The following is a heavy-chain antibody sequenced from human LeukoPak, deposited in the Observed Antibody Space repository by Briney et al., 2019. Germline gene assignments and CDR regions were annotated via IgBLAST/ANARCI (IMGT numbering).Heavy chain of an antibody. CDR1: GSTFSSYE. CDR3: AKAGYGVSSWYPFGY. V-gene: IGHV3-48*03. CDR2: ISSSGSTI. Sequence: GGSLRLSCAASGSTFSSYEMNWVRQAPGRGLEWVSYISSSGSTIYYADSVKGRFTISRDNAKNSLYLQMNSLRAEDTAVYYCAKAGYGVSSWYPFGYWGQGTLVTVSS. J-gene: IGHJ4*02. D-gene: IGHD6-13*01.